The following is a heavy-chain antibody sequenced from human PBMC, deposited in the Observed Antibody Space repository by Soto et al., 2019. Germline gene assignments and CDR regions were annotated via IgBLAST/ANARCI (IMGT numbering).Heavy chain of an antibody. CDR2: ISSSSGTI. Sequence: EVQLVESGGGLVQPGGSLRLSCAASGFTFSGYNMNWVRQAPGKGLEWVSYISSSSGTIYYADSVKGQFTISRDNARNSLYLKMNSLRAEDTAVYYCAKPRGYYDSSGYPSPDYWGQGTLVTVSS. D-gene: IGHD3-22*01. J-gene: IGHJ4*02. V-gene: IGHV3-48*01. CDR3: AKPRGYYDSSGYPSPDY. CDR1: GFTFSGYN.